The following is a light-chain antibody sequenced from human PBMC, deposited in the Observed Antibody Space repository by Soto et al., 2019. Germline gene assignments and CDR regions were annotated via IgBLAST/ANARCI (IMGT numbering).Light chain of an antibody. CDR3: QQYSISPYT. V-gene: IGKV3-20*01. CDR1: QSVSSSY. CDR2: GAS. J-gene: IGKJ2*01. Sequence: EIVLTQSPGTLPLSPGERATLSCRASQSVSSSYLAWYQQKPGQAPRLLIYGASSRATGIPDRFSGSGSGTDFTLTISRLEPEDFAVYYCQQYSISPYTFGQGTKLEIK.